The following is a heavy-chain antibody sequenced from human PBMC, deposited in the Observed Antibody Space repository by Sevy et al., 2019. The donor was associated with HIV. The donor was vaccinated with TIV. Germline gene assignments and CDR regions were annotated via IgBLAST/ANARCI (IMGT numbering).Heavy chain of an antibody. Sequence: ASVKVSCKASGYTFTSYGISWVRQAPGQGLEWMGWISAYNGDTNYAQKLQGRVTMTTDTSTSTAYMELTSLRSDDTAVYFCARGYYVFWSGYYRRDAFDSWGQGTRVTVSS. V-gene: IGHV1-18*01. J-gene: IGHJ3*02. CDR1: GYTFTSYG. CDR3: ARGYYVFWSGYYRRDAFDS. D-gene: IGHD3-3*01. CDR2: ISAYNGDT.